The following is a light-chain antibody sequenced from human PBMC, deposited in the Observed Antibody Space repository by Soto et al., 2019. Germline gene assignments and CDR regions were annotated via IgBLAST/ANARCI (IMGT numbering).Light chain of an antibody. CDR1: SSDVGGYNY. CDR3: ASYGGNNNLL. V-gene: IGLV2-8*01. CDR2: EVS. J-gene: IGLJ2*01. Sequence: QSALTQPPSASGSPGQSVTISCTGTSSDVGGYNYVSWYQQQPGKAPKLMVFEVSRRPSGVPDRFSGSKFGNTASLTVSGLQAEDEADYYCASYGGNNNLLFGGGTKLTVL.